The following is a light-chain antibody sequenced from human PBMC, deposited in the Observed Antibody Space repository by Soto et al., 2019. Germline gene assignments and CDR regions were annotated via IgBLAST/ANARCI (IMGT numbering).Light chain of an antibody. CDR3: GTWESSRNWV. CDR1: TSNIGNNY. J-gene: IGLJ3*02. Sequence: QSALTQSPPVSAAPGQTVTISCSGTTSNIGNNYVSWYQLLPETAPKLLIYDNIKRPSGIPDRFSGSKSGTSATLVITGLQTGDEADYYCGTWESSRNWVFGGGTKLTVL. V-gene: IGLV1-51*01. CDR2: DNI.